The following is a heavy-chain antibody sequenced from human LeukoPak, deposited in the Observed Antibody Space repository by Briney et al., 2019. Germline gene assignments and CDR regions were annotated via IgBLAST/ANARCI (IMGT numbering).Heavy chain of an antibody. V-gene: IGHV4-59*01. J-gene: IGHJ5*02. Sequence: PSETLSLTCTVSGGSISSYYWSWIRQPPGKGLAGIGYIYYSGSTNYNPSLKSRVTISVDTSKNQFSLKLTSVTAADTAVYYCARDTTVRGWFDPWGQGTQVTVSS. D-gene: IGHD4-17*01. CDR2: IYYSGST. CDR1: GGSISSYY. CDR3: ARDTTVRGWFDP.